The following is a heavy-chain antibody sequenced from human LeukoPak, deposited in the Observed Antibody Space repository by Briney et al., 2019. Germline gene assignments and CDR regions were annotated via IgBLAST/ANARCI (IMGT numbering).Heavy chain of an antibody. D-gene: IGHD2/OR15-2a*01. V-gene: IGHV4-59*01. CDR1: GASLSSYY. CDR3: ATGYYEPFAN. CDR2: ISDTGKT. Sequence: SETLSLTCSVSGASLSSYYWDWLRQPPGKGLEWIGYISDTGKTDSNPSLKSRVSISLDTSKKQFSLRLRSLTSADSAVYYFATGYYEPFANWAPGILVTVSS. J-gene: IGHJ4*02.